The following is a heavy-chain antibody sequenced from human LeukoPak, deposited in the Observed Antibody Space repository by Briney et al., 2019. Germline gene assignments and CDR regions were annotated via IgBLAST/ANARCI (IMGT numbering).Heavy chain of an antibody. CDR1: GFTFSSYS. D-gene: IGHD6-6*01. V-gene: IGHV3-30*18. CDR3: AKDTRPSWRYYGMDV. Sequence: GGSLRLSCAASGFTFSSYSMNWVRQAPGKGLEWVAVISYDGSNKYYADSVKGRFTISRDNSKNTLYLQMNSLRAEDTAVYYCAKDTRPSWRYYGMDVWGQGTTVTVSS. J-gene: IGHJ6*02. CDR2: ISYDGSNK.